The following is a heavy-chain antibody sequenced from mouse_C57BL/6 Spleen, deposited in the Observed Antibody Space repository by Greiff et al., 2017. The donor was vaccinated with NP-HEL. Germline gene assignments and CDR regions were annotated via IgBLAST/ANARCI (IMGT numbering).Heavy chain of an antibody. D-gene: IGHD2-3*01. CDR2: IRRGSSTI. V-gene: IGHV5-17*01. CDR1: GFTFSDYG. Sequence: EVKLVESGGGLVKPGGSLKLSCAASGFTFSDYGMHWVRQAPEKGLEWVAYIRRGSSTIYSADTVKGRFTISRDNAKNTLFLQMTSLRSEDTAMYYCARIDGFYYFDYWGQGTTLTVSS. CDR3: ARIDGFYYFDY. J-gene: IGHJ2*01.